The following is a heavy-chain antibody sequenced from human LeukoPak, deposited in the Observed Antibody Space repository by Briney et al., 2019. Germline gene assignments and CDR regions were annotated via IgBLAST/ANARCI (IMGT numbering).Heavy chain of an antibody. J-gene: IGHJ6*03. V-gene: IGHV3-21*01. CDR3: ARDFDFWSGYSIVQYYYYYYMDV. D-gene: IGHD3-3*01. Sequence: PGGSLRLSCAASGFTFSSYSMNWVRQAPGKGLEWVSSISSSGSYIYYADSVKGRFTISRDNAKNSLYLQMNSLRAEDTAVYYCARDFDFWSGYSIVQYYYYYYMDVWGKGTTVTVSS. CDR2: ISSSGSYI. CDR1: GFTFSSYS.